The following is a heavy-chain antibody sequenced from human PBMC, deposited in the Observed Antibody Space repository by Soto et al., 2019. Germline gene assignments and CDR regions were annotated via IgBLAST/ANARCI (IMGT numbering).Heavy chain of an antibody. J-gene: IGHJ4*02. CDR2: IYYSGST. CDR3: ARGYSSSWYYGLDY. V-gene: IGHV4-61*01. D-gene: IGHD6-13*01. Sequence: SETLSLTCTVSGGSVSSGSCYWSWIRQPPGKGLEWIGYIYYSGSTNYNPSLKSRVTISVDTSKNQFSLKLSSVTAADTAVYYCARGYSSSWYYGLDYWGQGTLVTVSS. CDR1: GGSVSSGSCY.